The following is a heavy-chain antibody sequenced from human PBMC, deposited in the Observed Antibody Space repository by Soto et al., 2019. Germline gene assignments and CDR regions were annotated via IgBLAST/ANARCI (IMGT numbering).Heavy chain of an antibody. Sequence: SETLSLTCTVSGGSISSYYWSWIRQPPGKGLEWIGYIYYSGSTNYNPSLKSRVTISVDTSKNQLSLKLSSVTAADTAVYYCARGGYSYGTPYGMDVWGQGTTVTVSS. D-gene: IGHD5-18*01. CDR2: IYYSGST. V-gene: IGHV4-59*01. CDR3: ARGGYSYGTPYGMDV. CDR1: GGSISSYY. J-gene: IGHJ6*02.